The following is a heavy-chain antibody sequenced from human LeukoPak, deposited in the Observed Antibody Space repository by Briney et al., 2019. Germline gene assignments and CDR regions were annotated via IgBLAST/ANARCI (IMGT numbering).Heavy chain of an antibody. CDR3: ARGRGQYYDFWSGYYTRGWFDP. Sequence: PSETLSLTCAVYGGSFSGYYWSWIRQPPGRGLEWIGEINHSGSTNYNPSPKSRVTISVDTSKNQFSLKLSSVTAADAAVYYCARGRGQYYDFWSGYYTRGWFDPWGQGTLVTVSS. D-gene: IGHD3-3*01. CDR2: INHSGST. CDR1: GGSFSGYY. J-gene: IGHJ5*02. V-gene: IGHV4-34*01.